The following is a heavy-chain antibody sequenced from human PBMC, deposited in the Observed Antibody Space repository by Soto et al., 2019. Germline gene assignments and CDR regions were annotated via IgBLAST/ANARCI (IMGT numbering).Heavy chain of an antibody. Sequence: QVQLQESGPGLVKPSQTLSLTCTVSGGSISSGSYYWSWIRQLPGKGLEWIGYIYYSGSTYYNPSLKSRVTISVDTSTNQSSLKLNSVTAADTAVYYCATRTDYYYGSGSLGGMDVWGQGTTVTVSS. CDR2: IYYSGST. CDR3: ATRTDYYYGSGSLGGMDV. J-gene: IGHJ6*02. D-gene: IGHD3-10*01. CDR1: GGSISSGSYY. V-gene: IGHV4-31*03.